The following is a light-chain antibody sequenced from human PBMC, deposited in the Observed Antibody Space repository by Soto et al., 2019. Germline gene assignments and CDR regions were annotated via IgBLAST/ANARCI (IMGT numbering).Light chain of an antibody. CDR1: QTISSW. CDR3: QQANSFPIT. V-gene: IGKV1-5*03. CDR2: KAS. Sequence: EIPMTKSPSTLSASEGDRVSFTCRASQTISSWLAWYQQKPGKAHKLLIYKASTLKSGVPSRFSGGGSGTDFTLTISSLQPEDFATYYCQQANSFPITFGGGSKV. J-gene: IGKJ4*01.